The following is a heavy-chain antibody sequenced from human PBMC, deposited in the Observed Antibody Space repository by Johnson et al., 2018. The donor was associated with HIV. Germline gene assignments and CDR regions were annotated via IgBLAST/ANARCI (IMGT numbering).Heavy chain of an antibody. V-gene: IGHV3-66*01. CDR3: ADYDSSVYTGAFDI. CDR2: INSGGTT. CDR1: GFIVSSNY. Sequence: VQLVESGGGLVQPGGSLRLSCAASGFIVSSNYMNWVRQAPGKGLEWVSVINSGGTTYYADSVKGRFTISRDNSKNTLYLQMNSLRAEDTAVYYCADYDSSVYTGAFDICGQGTMVTVSS. J-gene: IGHJ3*02. D-gene: IGHD3-22*01.